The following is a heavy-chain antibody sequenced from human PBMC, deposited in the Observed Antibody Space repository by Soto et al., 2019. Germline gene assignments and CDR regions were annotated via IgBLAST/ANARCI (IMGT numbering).Heavy chain of an antibody. Sequence: SETLSLTCTVSGGSISSGDYYWSWIRQPPGKGLEWIGYIYYTGSTYYNPSLKSRLTISVDTSKNQFSLKLTSVTAADTAVYYCAHSLRSFDYFGLDVWGQGTTVTVSS. CDR1: GGSISSGDYY. J-gene: IGHJ6*02. CDR3: AHSLRSFDYFGLDV. D-gene: IGHD3-16*01. CDR2: IYYTGST. V-gene: IGHV4-30-4*01.